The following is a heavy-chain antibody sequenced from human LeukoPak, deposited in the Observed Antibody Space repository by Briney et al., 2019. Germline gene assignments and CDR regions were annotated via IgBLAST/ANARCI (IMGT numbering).Heavy chain of an antibody. CDR2: IWYDGSNK. V-gene: IGHV3-33*01. Sequence: GGSLRLSCPASGFTFSSYGMHWVRQAPGKGREWVAVIWYDGSNKYYADSVKGRFTISRDNSKNTLYLQMNSLRAEDTAVYYCARVRNDRLSAGKYMDVWGKGTTVTVSS. D-gene: IGHD2-21*02. CDR1: GFTFSSYG. CDR3: ARVRNDRLSAGKYMDV. J-gene: IGHJ6*03.